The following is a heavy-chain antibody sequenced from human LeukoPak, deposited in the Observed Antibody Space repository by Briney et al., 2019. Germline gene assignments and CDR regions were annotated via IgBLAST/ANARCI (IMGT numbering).Heavy chain of an antibody. V-gene: IGHV3-23*01. CDR1: GFTFSSYA. CDR2: ISGSGGST. Sequence: GGSLRLSCAASGFTFSSYAMSWVRQAPGKGLGWVSAISGSGGSTYYADSAKGRFTISRDNSKNTLYLQMNSLRAEDTAVYYCAKAAGENVVVPAASFWGQGTLVTVSS. D-gene: IGHD2-2*01. J-gene: IGHJ4*02. CDR3: AKAAGENVVVPAASF.